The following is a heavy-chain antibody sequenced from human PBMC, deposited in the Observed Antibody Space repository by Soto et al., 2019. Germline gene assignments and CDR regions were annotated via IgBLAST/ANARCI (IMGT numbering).Heavy chain of an antibody. D-gene: IGHD3-16*02. V-gene: IGHV1-69*13. CDR3: ARAPVTFGGGIVLLASGGMDV. CDR2: IIPIFGTA. CDR1: GGTFSSYA. Sequence: GASVKVSCKASGGTFSSYAISWVRQAPGQGLEWMGGIIPIFGTANYAQKFQGRVTITADESTSTAYMELSSLRSEDTAVYYCARAPVTFGGGIVLLASGGMDVWGQGTTVTVSS. J-gene: IGHJ6*02.